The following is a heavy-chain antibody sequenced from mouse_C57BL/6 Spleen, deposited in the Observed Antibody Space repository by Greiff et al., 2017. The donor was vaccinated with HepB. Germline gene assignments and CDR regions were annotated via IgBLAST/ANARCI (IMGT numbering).Heavy chain of an antibody. CDR1: GYTFTSYW. J-gene: IGHJ4*01. D-gene: IGHD3-3*01. CDR3: SRGRDLYAMDY. Sequence: QVQLQQPGAELVMPGASVKLSCKASGYTFTSYWMHWVKQRPGQGLEWIGEIDPSDSYTNYNQKFKGKSTLTVDKSSSTAYMQLSSLTSEDSAVYYCSRGRDLYAMDYWGQGTSVTVSS. CDR2: IDPSDSYT. V-gene: IGHV1-69*01.